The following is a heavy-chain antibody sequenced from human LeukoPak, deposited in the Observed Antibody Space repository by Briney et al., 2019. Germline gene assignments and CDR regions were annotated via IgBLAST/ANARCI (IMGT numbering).Heavy chain of an antibody. V-gene: IGHV3-7*01. CDR3: ARVPGGEYYYYGMDV. D-gene: IGHD7-27*01. CDR2: IKQDGSEK. Sequence: QPGGSLRLSCAASGFTFSSYWMSWVRQAPGKGLEWVANIKQDGSEKYYVDSVKGRFTISRDNAKNSLYLQMNSLRAEDTAVYYCARVPGGEYYYYGMDVWGQGTTVTVSS. CDR1: GFTFSSYW. J-gene: IGHJ6*02.